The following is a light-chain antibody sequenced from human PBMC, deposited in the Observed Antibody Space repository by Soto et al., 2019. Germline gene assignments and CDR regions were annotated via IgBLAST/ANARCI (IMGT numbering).Light chain of an antibody. V-gene: IGLV2-8*01. CDR3: SSYAGRNNLL. CDR2: EVT. J-gene: IGLJ2*01. Sequence: QSALTQPPSASGSPGQSVTISCTGTSSDVGAYKYVSWYQHHPGKAPKVMIYEVTNRPSGVPDRFSGSKSGNTASLTVSGLQADDEADYYCSSYAGRNNLLFGGGTKLTVL. CDR1: SSDVGAYKY.